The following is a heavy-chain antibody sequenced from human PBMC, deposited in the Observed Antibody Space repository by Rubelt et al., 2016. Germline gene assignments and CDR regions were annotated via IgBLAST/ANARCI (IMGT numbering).Heavy chain of an antibody. CDR2: INHSGST. V-gene: IGHV4-34*01. Sequence: QVQLQQWGAGLLKPSETLSLTCAVYGGSFSGYYWSWIRQPPGKGLEWIGEINHSGSTNYNPSLKSGLTISVDTSKNQFSLKLSSVTAADTAVYYCARFCRYYDSSAYWYFDLWGRGTLVTVSS. CDR1: GGSFSGYY. CDR3: ARFCRYYDSSAYWYFDL. J-gene: IGHJ2*01. D-gene: IGHD3-22*01.